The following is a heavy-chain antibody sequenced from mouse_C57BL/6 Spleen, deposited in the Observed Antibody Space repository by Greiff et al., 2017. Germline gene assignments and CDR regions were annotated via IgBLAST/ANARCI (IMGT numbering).Heavy chain of an antibody. CDR3: TRSTTVVATDY. J-gene: IGHJ2*01. CDR2: IDPETGGT. CDR1: GYTFTDYE. Sequence: QVQLQQSGAELVRPGASVTLSCKASGYTFTDYEMHWVKQTPVHGLEWIGAIDPETGGTAYNQKFKGKAILTADKSSSTAYMELRSLTSEDSAVYYCTRSTTVVATDYWGQGTTRTVSS. D-gene: IGHD1-1*01. V-gene: IGHV1-15*01.